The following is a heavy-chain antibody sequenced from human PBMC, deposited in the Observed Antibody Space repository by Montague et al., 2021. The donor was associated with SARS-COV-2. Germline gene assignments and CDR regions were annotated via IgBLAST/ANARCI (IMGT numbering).Heavy chain of an antibody. Sequence: SLRLSCAASGFTFRSSWISWVRQAPGTGLELVANINQDGSDKYYVDSVKGRFTISRDNAKNSLYLQLNSLRAEDTAVYYCARSRAGEDYGSRGYYFDYWGQGTLVTVSS. V-gene: IGHV3-7*03. CDR3: ARSRAGEDYGSRGYYFDY. D-gene: IGHD3-22*01. CDR2: INQDGSDK. CDR1: GFTFRSSW. J-gene: IGHJ4*02.